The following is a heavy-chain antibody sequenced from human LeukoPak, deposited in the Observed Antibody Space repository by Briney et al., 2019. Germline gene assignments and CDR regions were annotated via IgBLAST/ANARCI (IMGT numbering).Heavy chain of an antibody. CDR3: AKVWGGYCSSISCEDAFDI. J-gene: IGHJ3*02. V-gene: IGHV3-7*03. CDR1: GFTFSSYW. D-gene: IGHD2-2*01. CDR2: IKQDGSEK. Sequence: PGGSLRLSCAASGFTFSSYWMSWVRQAPGKGLEWVANIKQDGSEKYYVDSVKGRFTISRDNSKNTLYLEMNSLRAEDTAIYYCAKVWGGYCSSISCEDAFDIWGQGTMVTVSS.